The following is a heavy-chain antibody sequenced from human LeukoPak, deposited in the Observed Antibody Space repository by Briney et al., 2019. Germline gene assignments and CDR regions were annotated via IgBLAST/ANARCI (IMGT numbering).Heavy chain of an antibody. CDR1: GFPFSSYW. CDR2: IKQDGSKK. V-gene: IGHV3-7*01. CDR3: AREIAVAGYFDY. Sequence: AGGSLRLSCVASGFPFSSYWMTWVRQAPGKGLEWVANIKQDGSKKSYVDSVKGRFTISRDNAKNSLYLQMNSLRAEDTAVYYCAREIAVAGYFDYWGQGTLVTVSS. D-gene: IGHD6-19*01. J-gene: IGHJ4*02.